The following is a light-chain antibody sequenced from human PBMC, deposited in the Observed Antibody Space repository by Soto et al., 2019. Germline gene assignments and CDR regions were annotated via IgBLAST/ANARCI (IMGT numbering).Light chain of an antibody. J-gene: IGKJ1*01. Sequence: IVLTQSPGTLSLSPGERATLSCRASQTGSNSCLAWYQQKSGQAPRLLIYGVSTRATGIPDRFSGSGSGTEFALTISRLEPEDFAVYICQHYGYPQWTFGPGTKVEIK. CDR1: QTGSNSC. CDR3: QHYGYPQWT. V-gene: IGKV3-20*01. CDR2: GVS.